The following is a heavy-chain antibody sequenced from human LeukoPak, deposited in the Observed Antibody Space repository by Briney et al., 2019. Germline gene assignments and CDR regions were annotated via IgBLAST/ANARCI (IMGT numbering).Heavy chain of an antibody. D-gene: IGHD2-2*01. CDR1: GFTFSSYS. CDR3: AKEGYQLLLCRYFQH. CDR2: ISSSSSYI. Sequence: KPGGSLRLSCAASGFTFSSYSMNWVRQAPGKGLEWVSSISSSSSYIYYADSVKGRFTISRDNAKNSLYLQMNSLRAEDTAVYYCAKEGYQLLLCRYFQHWGQGTLVTVSS. J-gene: IGHJ1*01. V-gene: IGHV3-21*01.